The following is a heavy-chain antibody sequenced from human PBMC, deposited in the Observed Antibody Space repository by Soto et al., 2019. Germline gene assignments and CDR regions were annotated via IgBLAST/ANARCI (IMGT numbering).Heavy chain of an antibody. CDR1: GFTFSSYS. D-gene: IGHD3-10*01. Sequence: EVQLVESGGGLVKPGGSLRLSCAASGFTFSSYSMNWVRQAPGKGLEWVSSISSSSSYIYYADSVKGRFTISRDNAKNSLYLQMNSLRAEDTAVYYCASVGAYYSLYYYYYGMDVWGQGTTVTVSS. CDR2: ISSSSSYI. CDR3: ASVGAYYSLYYYYYGMDV. J-gene: IGHJ6*02. V-gene: IGHV3-21*01.